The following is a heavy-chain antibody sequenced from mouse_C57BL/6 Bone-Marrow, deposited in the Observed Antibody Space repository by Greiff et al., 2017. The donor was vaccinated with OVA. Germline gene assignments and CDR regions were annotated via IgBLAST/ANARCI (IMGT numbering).Heavy chain of an antibody. CDR1: GYTFTSYW. CDR3: ARSLYGSSYGWYFDV. Sequence: LEESGAELAKPGASVKLSCKASGYTFTSYWMHWVKQRPGQGLEWIGYINPSSGYTKYNQKFKDKATLTADKSSSTAYMQLSSLTYEDSAVYYCARSLYGSSYGWYFDVWGTGTTVTVSS. V-gene: IGHV1-7*01. J-gene: IGHJ1*03. CDR2: INPSSGYT. D-gene: IGHD1-1*01.